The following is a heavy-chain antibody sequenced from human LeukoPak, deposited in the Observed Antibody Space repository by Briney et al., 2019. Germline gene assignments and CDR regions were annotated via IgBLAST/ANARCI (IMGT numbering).Heavy chain of an antibody. J-gene: IGHJ4*02. CDR1: GYTFTGYY. V-gene: IGHV1-2*02. CDR2: INPNSGGT. CDR3: AIGVIVAAGYDY. D-gene: IGHD6-13*01. Sequence: ASVNVSCKASGYTFTGYYMHWVRQAPGQGLEWMGWINPNSGGTHYAQKFQGRVTMTRDTSISTAYMELSRLRSDDTAVYYCAIGVIVAAGYDYWGQGTLVTVSS.